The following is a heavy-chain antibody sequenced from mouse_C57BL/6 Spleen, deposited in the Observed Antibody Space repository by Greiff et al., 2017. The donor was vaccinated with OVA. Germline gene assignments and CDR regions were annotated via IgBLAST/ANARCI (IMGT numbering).Heavy chain of an antibody. D-gene: IGHD2-3*01. CDR1: GFSLTSYG. J-gene: IGHJ2*01. CDR2: IWSGGST. Sequence: QVQLQQSGPGLVQPSQSLSITCTVSGFSLTSYGVHWVRQSPGKGLEWLGVIWSGGSTDYNAAFISRLSISKDNSKSQVFFKMNSLQADDTAIYYCARNRYDGYYKGIFYYWGQGTTLTVSS. V-gene: IGHV2-2*01. CDR3: ARNRYDGYYKGIFYY.